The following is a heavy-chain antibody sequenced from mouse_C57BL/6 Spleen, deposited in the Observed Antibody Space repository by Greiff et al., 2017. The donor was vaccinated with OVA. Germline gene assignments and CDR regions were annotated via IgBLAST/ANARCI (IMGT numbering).Heavy chain of an antibody. CDR3: ARVMEGFAY. CDR2: INYDGSST. J-gene: IGHJ3*01. D-gene: IGHD2-3*01. V-gene: IGHV5-16*01. CDR1: GFTFSDYY. Sequence: EVKLLESEGGLVQPGSSMKLSCTASGFTFSDYYMAWVRQVPEKGLEWVANINYDGSSTYYLDSLKSRFIISRDNAKNILYLQMSSLKSEDTATYYCARVMEGFAYWGQGTLVTVSA.